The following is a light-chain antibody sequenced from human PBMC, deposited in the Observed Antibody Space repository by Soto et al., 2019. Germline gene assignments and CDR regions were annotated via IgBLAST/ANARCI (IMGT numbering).Light chain of an antibody. Sequence: QSALTQPASVSGSPGQSITISCAGASSDVGGYNYVSWYQQYPGKAPKLMIYEVSYRPSGVSNRFSGSKSGNTASLTISGLQAEDEADYYYSSYTTSSTEVFGTGTKVTVL. CDR1: SSDVGGYNY. J-gene: IGLJ1*01. V-gene: IGLV2-14*01. CDR3: SSYTTSSTEV. CDR2: EVS.